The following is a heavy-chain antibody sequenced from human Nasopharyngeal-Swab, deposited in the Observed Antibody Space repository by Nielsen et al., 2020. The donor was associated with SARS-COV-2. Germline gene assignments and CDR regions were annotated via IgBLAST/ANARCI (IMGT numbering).Heavy chain of an antibody. Sequence: LRLSCTVSGGSISSGDYYWSWIRQPPGKGLEWIGYIYYSGSTYYNPSLKSRVTISVDTSKNQVSLKLSSVTAADTAVYYCTRGYDYYYYYMDVWGKGTTVTVSS. V-gene: IGHV4-30-4*01. CDR1: GGSISSGDYY. CDR2: IYYSGST. D-gene: IGHD5-12*01. CDR3: TRGYDYYYYYMDV. J-gene: IGHJ6*03.